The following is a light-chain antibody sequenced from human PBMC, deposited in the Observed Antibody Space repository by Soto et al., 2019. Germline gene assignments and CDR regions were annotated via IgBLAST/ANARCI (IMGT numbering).Light chain of an antibody. J-gene: IGKJ1*01. CDR3: QQYNRYSA. CDR2: DAS. Sequence: DIQMTQSPSTLSASVGDRVTITCRASQSISSWLAWYQQKPGKAPKLLIYDASSLESGVPSRFSGSGSGTECTLTISSLQTDDFATYYCQQYNRYSAFGQGTKVEIK. V-gene: IGKV1-5*01. CDR1: QSISSW.